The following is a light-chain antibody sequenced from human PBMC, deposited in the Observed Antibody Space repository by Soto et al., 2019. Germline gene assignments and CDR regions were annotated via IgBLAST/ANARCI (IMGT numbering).Light chain of an antibody. CDR2: GAS. J-gene: IGKJ5*01. CDR3: QQYGRSLI. V-gene: IGKV3-20*01. CDR1: LSVSRSY. Sequence: ESVLTQSPGTLSLSPGERATLSCRASLSVSRSYLAWYPQKPGQAPRLLIYGASSSATVIPDRFSGSGTGSDVALTISRLDTDAFAVYSCQQYGRSLIFGERTRPELK.